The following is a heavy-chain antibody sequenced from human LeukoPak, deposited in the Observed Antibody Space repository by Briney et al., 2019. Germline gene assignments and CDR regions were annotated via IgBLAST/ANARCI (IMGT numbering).Heavy chain of an antibody. CDR1: GFTFDDYA. D-gene: IGHD3-10*01. CDR3: AKNRRRGYFGSGSNFDY. Sequence: GGTLRLSCAASGFTFDDYAMHWVRQAPGRGLEWVSGISWNSGSIAYADSVKGRFTISRDNAKNSLYLQMNSLRAEDMAFYYCAKNRRRGYFGSGSNFDYWGQGTLVTVSS. V-gene: IGHV3-9*03. CDR2: ISWNSGSI. J-gene: IGHJ4*02.